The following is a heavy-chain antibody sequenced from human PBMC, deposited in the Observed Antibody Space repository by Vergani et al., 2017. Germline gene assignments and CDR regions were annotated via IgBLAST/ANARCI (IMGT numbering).Heavy chain of an antibody. J-gene: IGHJ3*02. D-gene: IGHD3-10*01. CDR1: GGSISSGSYY. Sequence: QVQLQESGPGLVKPSQTLSLTCTVSGGSISSGSYYWSWIRQPAGKGLEWIGRIYTSGSTNYNPSLKSRVTISVDTSKNQFSLKLISVTAADTAVYYCARIDYGSGSYSDAFDIWGQGTMVTVSS. CDR3: ARIDYGSGSYSDAFDI. V-gene: IGHV4-61*02. CDR2: IYTSGST.